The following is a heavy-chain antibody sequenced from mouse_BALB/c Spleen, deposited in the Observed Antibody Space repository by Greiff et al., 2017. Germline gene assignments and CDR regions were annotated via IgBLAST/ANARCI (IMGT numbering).Heavy chain of an antibody. CDR1: GFTFSDYY. CDR2: ISDGGSYT. V-gene: IGHV5-4*02. J-gene: IGHJ3*01. CDR3: AREVSFAY. Sequence: EVQLVESGGGLVKPGGSLKLSCAASGFTFSDYYMYWVRQTPEKRLEWVATISDGGSYTYYPDSVKGRFTISRDNAKNNLYLQMSSLKSEDTAMYYCAREVSFAYWGQGTLVTVSA.